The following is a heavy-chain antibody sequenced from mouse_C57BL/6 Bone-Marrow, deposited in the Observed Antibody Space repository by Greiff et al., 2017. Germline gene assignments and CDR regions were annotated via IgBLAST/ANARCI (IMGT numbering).Heavy chain of an antibody. CDR1: GYTFTDYY. CDR3: ARTDRRNY. CDR2: INPNKGGT. V-gene: IGHV1-26*01. Sequence: EVQLQQSGPELVKPGASVKISCKASGYTFTDYYMNWVKQSPGKSLEWIGDINPNKGGTSYHQKFQGKAKLTVDKSTSTAYMELRSLTSEDSAIYYGARTDRRNYWGQGTTLTVSS. J-gene: IGHJ2*01.